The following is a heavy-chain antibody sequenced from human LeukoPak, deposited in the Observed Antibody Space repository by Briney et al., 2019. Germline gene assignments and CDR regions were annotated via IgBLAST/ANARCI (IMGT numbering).Heavy chain of an antibody. J-gene: IGHJ6*02. CDR2: INPNSGGT. CDR1: GYTFTGYY. Sequence: ASVKVSCKASGYTFTGYYMHWVRQAPGQGLEWMGWINPNSGGTNYAQKFQGRVTMTRDTSISTAYMELSRLRSDDTAVYYCARHPITMALTTDYYGMDVWGQGTTVTVSS. CDR3: ARHPITMALTTDYYGMDV. V-gene: IGHV1-2*02. D-gene: IGHD3-10*01.